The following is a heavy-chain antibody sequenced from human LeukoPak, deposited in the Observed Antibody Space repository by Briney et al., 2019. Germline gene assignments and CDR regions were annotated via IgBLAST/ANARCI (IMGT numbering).Heavy chain of an antibody. CDR3: ARTNYGDLGY. D-gene: IGHD4-17*01. Sequence: GGSLRLSCAASGFTFSSYAMHWVRQAPGKGLEYVSAISSNGGSTYYANSVKGRFTISRDNSKNTLYLQMGSLRAEDMAVYYCARTNYGDLGYWGQGTLVTVPS. V-gene: IGHV3-64*01. CDR2: ISSNGGST. J-gene: IGHJ4*02. CDR1: GFTFSSYA.